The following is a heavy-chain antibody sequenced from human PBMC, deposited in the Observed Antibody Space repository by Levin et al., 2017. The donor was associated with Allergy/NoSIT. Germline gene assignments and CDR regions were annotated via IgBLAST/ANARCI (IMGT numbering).Heavy chain of an antibody. Sequence: GGSLRLSCAASGFTFSSYSMNWVRQAPGKGLEWVSSISSSSSYIYYADSVKGRFTISRDNAKNSLYLQMNSLRAEDTAVYYCARDYYGSGSYYIAYYYYGMDVWGQGTTVTVSS. J-gene: IGHJ6*02. CDR1: GFTFSSYS. CDR3: ARDYYGSGSYYIAYYYYGMDV. V-gene: IGHV3-21*01. D-gene: IGHD3-10*01. CDR2: ISSSSSYI.